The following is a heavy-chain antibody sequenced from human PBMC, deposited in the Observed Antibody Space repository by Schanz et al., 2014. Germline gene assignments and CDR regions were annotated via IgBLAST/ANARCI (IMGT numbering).Heavy chain of an antibody. D-gene: IGHD5-18*01. V-gene: IGHV3-23*01. CDR2: FDAHDGRA. CDR3: VRVSFADPRLYRGMDRDIDY. CDR1: GFSFTTYA. J-gene: IGHJ4*02. Sequence: EVQLLESGGGLVQPGGSLRLSCASSGFSFTTYAMSWVRQAPGKGLEWVSGFDAHDGRAYYADSAKGRFTMSRDNAKNSVFLQMNSLRAEDTAVYYCVRVSFADPRLYRGMDRDIDYWGQGTLVTVSS.